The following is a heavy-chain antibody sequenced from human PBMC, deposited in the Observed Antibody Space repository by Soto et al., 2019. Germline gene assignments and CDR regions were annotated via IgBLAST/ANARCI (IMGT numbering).Heavy chain of an antibody. D-gene: IGHD3-9*01. CDR3: ARGNYDRGVWFDP. CDR1: GYTFTTYD. Sequence: AXSVKVSFKASGYTFTTYDINWVRHSTGQGLEWMGWMNPNSGNTGYAQKFQGRVTMTRNTSISTAYMELSSLRSEDTAVYYCARGNYDRGVWFDPWGQGTLVTVSS. V-gene: IGHV1-8*01. J-gene: IGHJ5*02. CDR2: MNPNSGNT.